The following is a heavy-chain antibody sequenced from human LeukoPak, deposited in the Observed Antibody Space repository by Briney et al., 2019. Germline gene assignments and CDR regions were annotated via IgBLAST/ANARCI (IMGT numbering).Heavy chain of an antibody. CDR1: GYTLTELS. CDR3: AILLRREAYDYVWGSYRTNNWFDP. CDR2: FDPEDGET. Sequence: GASVKVSCKVSGYTLTELSMHWVRQAPGKGLEWMGGFDPEDGETIYAQKFQGRVTMTEDTSTDTAYMELSSLRSEDTAVYYCAILLRREAYDYVWGSYRTNNWFDPWGQGTLVAVSS. J-gene: IGHJ5*02. V-gene: IGHV1-24*01. D-gene: IGHD3-16*02.